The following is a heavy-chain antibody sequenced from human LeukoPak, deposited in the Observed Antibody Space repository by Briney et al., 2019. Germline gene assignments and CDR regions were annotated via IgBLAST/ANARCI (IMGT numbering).Heavy chain of an antibody. CDR1: GASITSGAYY. CDR3: ARYYCASSRCPGVDY. Sequence: SETLSLTCTVSGASITSGAYYWTWIRQHPGEGLEWIGYSSYSGSAYYNPSLKSRVTISVDTSKSQFSLKLSSVTAADTAVYYCARYYCASSRCPGVDYWGQRTLVTVSS. V-gene: IGHV4-31*03. D-gene: IGHD2-8*01. CDR2: SSYSGSA. J-gene: IGHJ4*02.